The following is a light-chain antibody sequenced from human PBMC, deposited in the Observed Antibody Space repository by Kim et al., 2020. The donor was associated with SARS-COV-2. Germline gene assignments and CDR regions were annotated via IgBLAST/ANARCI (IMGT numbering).Light chain of an antibody. Sequence: QSALTQTRSVSGSPGQSVTISCTGTSSNVGGYKYVSWYQHHAGTAPKLLIYDVNKRPSGVPDRFSGSKSDNTASLVISGLQAGDEADYYCCSYAGSYTWVFGGGTKVTVL. V-gene: IGLV2-11*01. J-gene: IGLJ3*02. CDR1: SSNVGGYKY. CDR2: DVN. CDR3: CSYAGSYTWV.